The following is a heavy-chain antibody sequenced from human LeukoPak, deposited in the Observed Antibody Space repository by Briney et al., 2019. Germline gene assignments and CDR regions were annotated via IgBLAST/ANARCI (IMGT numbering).Heavy chain of an antibody. J-gene: IGHJ5*02. CDR2: IYWDDDK. CDR1: GFSLSTSGVG. Sequence: SGPTLVNPTQTLTLTCTFSGFSLSTSGVGVGWIRQPPGKALEWLALIYWDDDKRYSPSLKSRLTITKDTSKNQVVLTMTNMDPVDTATYYCAHTYCSSTSCWAQNWFDPWGQGTLVTVSS. CDR3: AHTYCSSTSCWAQNWFDP. D-gene: IGHD2-2*01. V-gene: IGHV2-5*02.